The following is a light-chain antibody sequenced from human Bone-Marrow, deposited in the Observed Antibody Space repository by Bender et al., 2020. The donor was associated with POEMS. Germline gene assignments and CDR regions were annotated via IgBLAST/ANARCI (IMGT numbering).Light chain of an antibody. Sequence: QSVLTQPPSASGTPGQRVTISCSGGSSNIGAHAVNWYQHLPGTAPKLLIYSSHRRPSEVPDRFSGSRSGTSASLAISGHQSEDEAEYYCAVWDDSLNGWVFGGGTKLTVL. CDR2: SSH. V-gene: IGLV1-44*01. J-gene: IGLJ3*02. CDR3: AVWDDSLNGWV. CDR1: SSNIGAHA.